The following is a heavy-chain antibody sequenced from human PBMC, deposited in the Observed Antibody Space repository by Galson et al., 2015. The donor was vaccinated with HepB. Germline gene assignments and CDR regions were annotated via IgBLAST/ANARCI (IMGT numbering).Heavy chain of an antibody. D-gene: IGHD6-19*01. Sequence: SVKVSCKASGYTLTTYGMIWVRQAPGQGLEWMGWIHTNTGNPTYAQAFTGRFVFSLDTSVSTAYLQISSLKAEDTAVYYCARARAVDGIYYGMDVWGQGTTVTVSS. J-gene: IGHJ6*02. CDR2: IHTNTGNP. CDR1: GYTLTTYG. CDR3: ARARAVDGIYYGMDV. V-gene: IGHV7-4-1*02.